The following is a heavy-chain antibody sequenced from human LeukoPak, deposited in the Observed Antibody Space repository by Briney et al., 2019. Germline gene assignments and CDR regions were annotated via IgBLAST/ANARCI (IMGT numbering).Heavy chain of an antibody. J-gene: IGHJ4*02. D-gene: IGHD3-16*02. V-gene: IGHV3-74*01. Sequence: GGSLRLSRAASGFTFSNYWMHWVRQAPGKGLVWVSRINGDESSTSYADSVKGPFTISRDNAKNTLYLQMNSLRAEDTAVYYCNVWLGVLSDHWGQGTLVTVSS. CDR2: INGDESST. CDR1: GFTFSNYW. CDR3: NVWLGVLSDH.